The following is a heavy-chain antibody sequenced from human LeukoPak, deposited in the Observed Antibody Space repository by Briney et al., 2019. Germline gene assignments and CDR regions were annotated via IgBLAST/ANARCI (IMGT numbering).Heavy chain of an antibody. V-gene: IGHV3-74*01. CDR2: INGDGSWT. D-gene: IGHD2-21*02. CDR1: GFTLSSYW. J-gene: IGHJ4*02. CDR3: ARSAYCGANCHYYFDY. Sequence: GGSLRLSCAASGFTLSSYWMHWVRQVPGEGLVWVSRINGDGSWTTYADSVKGRFTVSRDNGKNTMYLQMNSLRAKDTAVYYCARSAYCGANCHYYFDYWGQGALVIVSS.